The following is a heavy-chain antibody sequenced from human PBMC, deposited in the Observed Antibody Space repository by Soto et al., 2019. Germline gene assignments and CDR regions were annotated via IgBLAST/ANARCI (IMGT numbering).Heavy chain of an antibody. V-gene: IGHV3-23*01. D-gene: IGHD6-19*01. CDR3: GKERRGSGWSVCDF. CDR1: GIIFRDYA. J-gene: IGHJ4*02. CDR2: ISGSGDSA. Sequence: VQLLESGGGLVQPGGSLRLSCAASGIIFRDYAMNWVRQAPGKGLEWVSDISGSGDSARYADSVKGRFTISRDNSRDTLYLLMNCLRVVDTAVYYCGKERRGSGWSVCDFWGQGALVTVSS.